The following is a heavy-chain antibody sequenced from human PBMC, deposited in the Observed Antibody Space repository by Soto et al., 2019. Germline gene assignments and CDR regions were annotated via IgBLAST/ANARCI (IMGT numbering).Heavy chain of an antibody. CDR1: GFTFSSYA. D-gene: IGHD3-10*01. V-gene: IGHV3-23*01. J-gene: IGHJ6*02. CDR3: AAPLWFGELLSHIRYYGMDV. CDR2: ISGSGGST. Sequence: PGGSLRLSCAASGFTFSSYAMSWVRQAPGKGLEWVSAISGSGGSTYYADSVKGRFTISRDNSKNTLYLQMNSLRAEDTAVYYCAAPLWFGELLSHIRYYGMDVWGQGTTVTVSS.